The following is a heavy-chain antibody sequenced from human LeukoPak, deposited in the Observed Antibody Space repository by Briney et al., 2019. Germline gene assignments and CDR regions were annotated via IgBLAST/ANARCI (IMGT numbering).Heavy chain of an antibody. D-gene: IGHD2-2*01. CDR3: ASAVVEVPAADHAFDI. V-gene: IGHV5-51*01. CDR1: GSSFTSYW. Sequence: GESLKISCEGSGSSFTSYWIGGGRQLPGKGVEWMGIIYPGDSDTRYSPSFQGQVTISADKSINTAYLQWSSLKASDTAMYYCASAVVEVPAADHAFDIWGQGTMVTVSS. CDR2: IYPGDSDT. J-gene: IGHJ3*02.